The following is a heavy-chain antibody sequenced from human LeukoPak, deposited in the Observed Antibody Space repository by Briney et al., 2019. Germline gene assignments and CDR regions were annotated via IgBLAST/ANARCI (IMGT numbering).Heavy chain of an antibody. Sequence: GGSLRLSCAASGFTFSSYSMNWVRQAPGKGLEWVSYISSSSSTIYYADSVKGRFTISRDNAKNSLYLQMNSLRAEDTAVYYSARAYSSSSGRDAFDIWGQGTMVTVSS. V-gene: IGHV3-48*01. J-gene: IGHJ3*02. CDR3: ARAYSSSSGRDAFDI. CDR1: GFTFSSYS. CDR2: ISSSSSTI. D-gene: IGHD6-13*01.